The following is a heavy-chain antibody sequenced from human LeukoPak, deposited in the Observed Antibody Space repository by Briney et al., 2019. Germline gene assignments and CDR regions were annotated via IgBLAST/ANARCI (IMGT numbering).Heavy chain of an antibody. J-gene: IGHJ4*02. Sequence: GGSLRLSCAASGFMFSSNWMSWVRLAPGKGLEWVANIKEDGTETYYVDSVKGRFTISRDNAKNSMYLQMNSLRVEDTAVYYCAKEGRSLQTYWGQGTLVTVSS. V-gene: IGHV3-7*03. CDR3: AKEGRSLQTY. D-gene: IGHD5-24*01. CDR1: GFMFSSNW. CDR2: IKEDGTET.